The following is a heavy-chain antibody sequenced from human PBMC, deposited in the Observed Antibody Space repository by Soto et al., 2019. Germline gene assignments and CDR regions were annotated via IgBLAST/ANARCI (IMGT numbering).Heavy chain of an antibody. CDR2: IYYSGST. Sequence: PSETLSLTCTVSGGSISSNYWSWLRQPPGKSLKWIGSIYYSGSTNYNPSLKSRVIISVDTSKIQFSLKLSSVTAADTAVYYCARLVGTGDLLTGPLSYYYSMDVWGQGTTVTVSS. V-gene: IGHV4-59*08. CDR3: ARLVGTGDLLTGPLSYYYSMDV. J-gene: IGHJ6*02. CDR1: GGSISSNY. D-gene: IGHD3-9*01.